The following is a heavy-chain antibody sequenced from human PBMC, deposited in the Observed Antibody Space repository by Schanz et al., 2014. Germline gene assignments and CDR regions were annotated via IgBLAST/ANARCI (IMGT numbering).Heavy chain of an antibody. J-gene: IGHJ3*02. CDR1: GASISGSSDY. Sequence: QLQLQESGPGLVKPSETLSLTCTVSGASISGSSDYWGWIRQSPGKGLEWIGNIYYTGTTYYNPSVKSRSPISVDTPKNQVPLNCPSGTAADTAVFYCARRDNYLSAFDIWGQGTMVTVSS. CDR2: IYYTGTT. D-gene: IGHD4-4*01. CDR3: ARRDNYLSAFDI. V-gene: IGHV4-39*01.